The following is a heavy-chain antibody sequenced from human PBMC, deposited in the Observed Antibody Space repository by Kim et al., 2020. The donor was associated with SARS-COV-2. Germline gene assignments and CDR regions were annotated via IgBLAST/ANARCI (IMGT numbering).Heavy chain of an antibody. CDR2: ISYDGSKK. CDR3: AKSFSGSYFGYDY. D-gene: IGHD1-26*01. J-gene: IGHJ4*02. CDR1: GFTFNTYG. Sequence: GRSLRLSCAASGFTFNTYGMHWVRQAPGKGLEWVAVISYDGSKKYYADSVKGRFTISRDNSKNTLYLQMNSLRIEDTAVYYCAKSFSGSYFGYDYWGQGTLVTVSS. V-gene: IGHV3-30*18.